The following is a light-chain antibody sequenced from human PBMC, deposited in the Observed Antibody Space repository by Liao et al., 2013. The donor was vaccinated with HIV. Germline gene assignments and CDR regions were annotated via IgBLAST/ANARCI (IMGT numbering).Light chain of an antibody. Sequence: SYELTQPPSVSVSPGQKVSITCSGDKLGEKYACWYQQRPGQAPLLVMYQDSKRPSGIPERFSGSNSGNTATLTISGTQAMDEADYFCQAWDTSNVVFGGGAKLTVL. V-gene: IGLV3-1*01. J-gene: IGLJ2*01. CDR1: KLGEKY. CDR2: QDS. CDR3: QAWDTSNVV.